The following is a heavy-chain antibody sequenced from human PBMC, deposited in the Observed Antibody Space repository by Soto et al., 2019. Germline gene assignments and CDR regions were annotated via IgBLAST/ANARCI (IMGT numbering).Heavy chain of an antibody. Sequence: PSETLSLTWTVSGGSISSYYWSWIRQPPGKGLEWIGYIYYSGSTNYNPSLKSRGTISVDTSENQLSLKLGSVTAADTAVYYCARHEYCHPKYSDYWGQGTLVTVSS. CDR1: GGSISSYY. D-gene: IGHD6-6*01. CDR3: ARHEYCHPKYSDY. V-gene: IGHV4-59*08. CDR2: IYYSGST. J-gene: IGHJ4*02.